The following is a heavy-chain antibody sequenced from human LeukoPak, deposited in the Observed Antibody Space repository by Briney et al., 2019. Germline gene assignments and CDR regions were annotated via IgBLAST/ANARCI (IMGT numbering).Heavy chain of an antibody. V-gene: IGHV4-34*01. D-gene: IGHD6-13*01. J-gene: IGHJ5*02. Sequence: SETLSLTCAVYGGSFSGYYWSWIRQPPGKGLEWIGEINHSGSTNYNPSLKSRVTISVDTSKNQFSLKLSSVTAADTAVYYCARGGGSSSWTYNWFDPWGQGTLVTVSS. CDR3: ARGGGSSSWTYNWFDP. CDR1: GGSFSGYY. CDR2: INHSGST.